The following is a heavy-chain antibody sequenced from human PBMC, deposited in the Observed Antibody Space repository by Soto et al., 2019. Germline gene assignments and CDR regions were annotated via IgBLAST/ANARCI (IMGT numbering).Heavy chain of an antibody. CDR2: ISYDGSNK. Sequence: QVQLVESGGGVVQPGRSLRLSCAASGFTFSSYGMHWVRQAPGKGLEWVAVISYDGSNKYYADSVKGRFTISRDNSKNTLYLQMNSLRAEDTAVYYCAKDKGRVRLGELRYGMDVWGQGTTVTVSS. D-gene: IGHD3-16*01. CDR3: AKDKGRVRLGELRYGMDV. CDR1: GFTFSSYG. V-gene: IGHV3-30*18. J-gene: IGHJ6*02.